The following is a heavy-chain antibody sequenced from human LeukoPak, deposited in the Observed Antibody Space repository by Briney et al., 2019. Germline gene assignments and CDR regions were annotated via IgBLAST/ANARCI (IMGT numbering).Heavy chain of an antibody. D-gene: IGHD6-6*01. CDR2: INPTGGST. J-gene: IGHJ4*02. Sequence: ASVKVSCKASGYTFPSYFMHWVRQAPGQGLEWMGIINPTGGSTTYAQKFQGRVTMTRDTSTSTVYMELSSLRSDDTAVYYCARGPGGRIAARLLGYWGQGTLVTVSS. V-gene: IGHV1-46*01. CDR3: ARGPGGRIAARLLGY. CDR1: GYTFPSYF.